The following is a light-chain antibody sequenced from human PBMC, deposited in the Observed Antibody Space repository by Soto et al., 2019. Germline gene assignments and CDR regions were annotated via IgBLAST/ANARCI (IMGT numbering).Light chain of an antibody. CDR3: QQYGTSPPT. J-gene: IGKJ3*01. CDR1: QSVTTSY. V-gene: IGKV3-20*01. CDR2: GAS. Sequence: EMVLTQSPGTLSLSAGERATLSCRASQSVTTSYLAWYQQKPGQAPRLLIYGASSRAAGIPDRFSGSGSGTDFTLTISRLEPEDVAVYYCQQYGTSPPTFGPGTKVDIK.